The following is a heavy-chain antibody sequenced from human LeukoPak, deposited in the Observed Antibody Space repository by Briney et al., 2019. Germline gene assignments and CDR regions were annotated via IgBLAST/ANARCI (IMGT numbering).Heavy chain of an antibody. Sequence: PGRSLRLSCAASGFTFSSYAMHWVRQAPGKGLEWVAVISYDGSNKYYADSVKGRFTISRDNSKNTLYLQMNSLRAEDTAVYYCSRPPPYRNYGTLHYWGQGTLVTVPS. CDR2: ISYDGSNK. J-gene: IGHJ4*02. CDR1: GFTFSSYA. D-gene: IGHD4-4*01. CDR3: SRPPPYRNYGTLHY. V-gene: IGHV3-30-3*01.